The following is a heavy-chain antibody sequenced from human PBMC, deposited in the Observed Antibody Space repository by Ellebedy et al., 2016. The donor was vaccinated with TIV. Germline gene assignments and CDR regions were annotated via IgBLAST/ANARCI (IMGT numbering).Heavy chain of an antibody. CDR1: GYSFTSYW. D-gene: IGHD2-2*01. J-gene: IGHJ4*02. V-gene: IGHV5-10-1*01. CDR2: IDPSDSYT. CDR3: ARQRSVPAAIRY. Sequence: GGSLRLXXKGSGYSFTSYWIGWVRQMPGKGLEWMGRIDPSDSYTNYSPSFQGHVTISADKSISTAYLQWSSLKASDTAMYYCARQRSVPAAIRYWGQGTLVTVSS.